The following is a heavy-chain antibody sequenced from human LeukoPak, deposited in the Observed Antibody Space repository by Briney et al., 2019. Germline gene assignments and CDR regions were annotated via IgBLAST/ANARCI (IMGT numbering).Heavy chain of an antibody. CDR2: IYYSGST. CDR1: GGSMSSYY. Sequence: SETLSLTCTVSGGSMSSYYWSWIRQPPGRGLEWIGYIYYSGSTNYNPSLKSRVTISVDTSKNQFSLKLSSVTAADTAVYYCARFQWARIVNNNWFDPWGQGTLVTVSS. J-gene: IGHJ5*02. V-gene: IGHV4-59*01. CDR3: ARFQWARIVNNNWFDP. D-gene: IGHD1-26*01.